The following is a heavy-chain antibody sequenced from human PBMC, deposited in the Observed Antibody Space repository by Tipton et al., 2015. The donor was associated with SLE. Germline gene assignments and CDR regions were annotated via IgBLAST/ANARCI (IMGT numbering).Heavy chain of an antibody. CDR3: ARDGRSGDPRDY. Sequence: TLSLTCAVHGGSFSAYYWSWIRQPPGKGLEWIGEINHSGSTNYNPSLKSRVTISVDTSKNQFSLKLTSVTAADTAVYYCARDGRSGDPRDYWGQGTLVTVSS. CDR1: GGSFSAYY. V-gene: IGHV4-34*01. D-gene: IGHD4-17*01. J-gene: IGHJ4*02. CDR2: INHSGST.